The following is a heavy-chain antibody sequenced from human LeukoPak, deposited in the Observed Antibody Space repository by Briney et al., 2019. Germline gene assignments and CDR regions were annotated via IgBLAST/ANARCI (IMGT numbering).Heavy chain of an antibody. Sequence: GASVKVSCKASGYTFTSYGISWVRQAPGQGLEWMGWISAYNGNTNYAQKLQGRVTMTTDTSTSTAYMELRSLRSDDTAVYYCARDPTYYDILTGQPGLTFDYWGQGTLVTVSS. CDR3: ARDPTYYDILTGQPGLTFDY. D-gene: IGHD3-9*01. CDR1: GYTFTSYG. J-gene: IGHJ4*02. V-gene: IGHV1-18*01. CDR2: ISAYNGNT.